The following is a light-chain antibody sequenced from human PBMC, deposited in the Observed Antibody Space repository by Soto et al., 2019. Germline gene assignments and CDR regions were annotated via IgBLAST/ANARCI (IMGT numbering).Light chain of an antibody. CDR2: SNN. CDR3: AEWEVGLNGVV. Sequence: QSVLTQPPSASGTPGQRVTISCSGSSSNIGSNTVNWYQQLPGTAPKLLIYSNNQRPSGVPDRFSGSKSGTSASLAISGLQSEDEADYYCAEWEVGLNGVVFGGETKQTVL. J-gene: IGLJ2*01. V-gene: IGLV1-44*01. CDR1: SSNIGSNT.